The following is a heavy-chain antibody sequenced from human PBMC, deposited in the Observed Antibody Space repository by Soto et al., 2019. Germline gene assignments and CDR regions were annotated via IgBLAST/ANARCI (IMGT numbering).Heavy chain of an antibody. Sequence: EVQLVESGGGLVQPGGSLRLSCAASEFTCSKYRMNWVRQAPGKGLEWISSISSSSSTIYYADTVKGRFTISRDNAKNSLYLQMNSLRDEDTAVYYCARTYYAAYQYDMDVWGKGTTVTVSS. D-gene: IGHD1-26*01. J-gene: IGHJ6*03. CDR2: ISSSSSTI. CDR3: ARTYYAAYQYDMDV. V-gene: IGHV3-48*02. CDR1: EFTCSKYR.